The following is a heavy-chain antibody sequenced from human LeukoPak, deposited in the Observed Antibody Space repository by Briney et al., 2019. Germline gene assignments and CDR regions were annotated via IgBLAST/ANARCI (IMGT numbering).Heavy chain of an antibody. J-gene: IGHJ4*02. CDR2: IYNSGRT. Sequence: SETLSLTCTVSGGSISNYYWNWIRQPPGKGLEWIVYIYNSGRTNYNASLKSRVTVSVDTSKNQFSLKLSSVTAADTAVYYCVRGGYSYGYGLGLLDYWGQGSLVTVSS. V-gene: IGHV4-59*01. D-gene: IGHD5-18*01. CDR1: GGSISNYY. CDR3: VRGGYSYGYGLGLLDY.